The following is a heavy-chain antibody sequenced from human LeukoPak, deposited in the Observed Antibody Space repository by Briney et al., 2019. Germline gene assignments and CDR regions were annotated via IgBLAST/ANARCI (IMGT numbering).Heavy chain of an antibody. CDR2: ISAHTGKS. V-gene: IGHV1-18*01. Sequence: GAAVKVSCKASGYTFSIYGITWVRQAPGQGLEWMGWISAHTGKSDYAQKFQNRVTMTADTATSTAYMELRGLGSDDTAVYYCARDGKGRFDFRENDYWGQGTLVTVSS. D-gene: IGHD3-3*01. CDR1: GYTFSIYG. CDR3: ARDGKGRFDFRENDY. J-gene: IGHJ4*02.